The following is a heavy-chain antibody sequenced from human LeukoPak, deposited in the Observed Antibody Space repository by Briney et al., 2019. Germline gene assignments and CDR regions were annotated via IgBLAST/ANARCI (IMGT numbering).Heavy chain of an antibody. CDR1: GFTFSSFA. J-gene: IGHJ3*02. CDR2: ISARGGTT. V-gene: IGHV3-23*01. Sequence: PGGSLRLSCAASGFTFSSFAMSWVRQTPGRGLQWVSSISARGGTTYYADSVRGRFTISRDNSKNTLYLEMDSLRAEDTAEYSCAKDQFGSQNGPGGAFDIWGQGTMVAVSS. CDR3: AKDQFGSQNGPGGAFDI. D-gene: IGHD1-1*01.